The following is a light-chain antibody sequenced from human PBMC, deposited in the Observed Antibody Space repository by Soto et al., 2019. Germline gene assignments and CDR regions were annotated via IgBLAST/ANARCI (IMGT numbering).Light chain of an antibody. Sequence: DIQMTQSPSTLPASVGDRVTMSCRASQTISTWLAWYQQKPGKAPNLLIYKASYLASGVPSRLSGGGSGTEFTLTIRSLQPDDFATYYCQQYSSYWTFGQGTKVDIK. CDR1: QTISTW. CDR3: QQYSSYWT. V-gene: IGKV1-5*03. J-gene: IGKJ1*01. CDR2: KAS.